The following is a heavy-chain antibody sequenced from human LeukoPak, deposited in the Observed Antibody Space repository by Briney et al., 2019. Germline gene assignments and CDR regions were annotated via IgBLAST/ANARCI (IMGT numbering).Heavy chain of an antibody. CDR3: ARGSYYYDSSGYYPQLDY. J-gene: IGHJ4*02. CDR1: GFTFSSYA. D-gene: IGHD3-22*01. V-gene: IGHV3-30-3*01. CDR2: ISYDGSNK. Sequence: QPGGSLRLSCAASGFTFSSYAMHWVRQAPGKGLEWVAVISYDGSNKYYADSVKGRFTISRDNSKNTLYLQMNSLRAEDTAVYYCARGSYYYDSSGYYPQLDYWGQGTLVTVSS.